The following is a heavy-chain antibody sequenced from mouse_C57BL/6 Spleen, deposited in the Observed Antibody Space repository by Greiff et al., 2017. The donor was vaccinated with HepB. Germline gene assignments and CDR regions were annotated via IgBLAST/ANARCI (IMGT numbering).Heavy chain of an antibody. CDR1: GYTFTSYW. D-gene: IGHD2-5*01. CDR2: IDPSDSET. CDR3: ARHYSNYEWYFDV. Sequence: QVQLQQPGAELVRPGSSVKLSCKASGYTFTSYWMHWVKQRPIQGLEWIGNIDPSDSETHYNQKFKDKATLTVDKSSSTAYMQLSSLTSEDSAVYYCARHYSNYEWYFDVWGTGTTVTVSS. J-gene: IGHJ1*03. V-gene: IGHV1-52*01.